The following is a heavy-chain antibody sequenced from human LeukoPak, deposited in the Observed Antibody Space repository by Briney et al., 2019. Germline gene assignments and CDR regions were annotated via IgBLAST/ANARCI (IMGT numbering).Heavy chain of an antibody. D-gene: IGHD6-19*01. Sequence: PGGSLRLSCAASGFTFSSYSMNWVRQAPGKGLEWVSYISSSSSTIYYADSVKGRFTISRDNAKDSLYLQMNSLRAEDTAVYYCARDHGLPVAGTIYYYYGMDVWGQGTTVTVSS. J-gene: IGHJ6*02. CDR1: GFTFSSYS. CDR3: ARDHGLPVAGTIYYYYGMDV. V-gene: IGHV3-48*01. CDR2: ISSSSSTI.